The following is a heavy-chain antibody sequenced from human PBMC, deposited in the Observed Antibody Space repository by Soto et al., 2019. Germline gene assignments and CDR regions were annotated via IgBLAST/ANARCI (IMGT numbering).Heavy chain of an antibody. CDR2: INAGNGNT. V-gene: IGHV1-3*01. CDR1: GYTFTSYA. CDR3: ARVPLWFGDPPENWFDP. J-gene: IGHJ5*02. Sequence: GASVKVSCKASGYTFTSYAMHWVRQAPGQRLEWMGWINAGNGNTKYSQKFQGRVTITRDTSASTAYMELSSLRSEDTAVYYCARVPLWFGDPPENWFDPWGQGTLVTVSS. D-gene: IGHD3-10*01.